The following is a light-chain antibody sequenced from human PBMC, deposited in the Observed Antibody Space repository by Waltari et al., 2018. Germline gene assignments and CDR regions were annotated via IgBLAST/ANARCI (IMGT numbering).Light chain of an antibody. CDR1: SSNIASNT. Sequence: QSVLTQPPSASGTPGQRVTISCSGSSSNIASNTVNWYQQVPGTAPKLLIYSNNQRPSGVPDRGSGAKSGTSASLASSGLQSGDEADYYCAAWDDSLNGYVFGTGTKVTVL. V-gene: IGLV1-44*01. J-gene: IGLJ1*01. CDR3: AAWDDSLNGYV. CDR2: SNN.